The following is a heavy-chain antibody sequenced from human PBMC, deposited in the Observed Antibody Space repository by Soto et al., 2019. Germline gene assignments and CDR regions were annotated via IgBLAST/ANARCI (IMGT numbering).Heavy chain of an antibody. CDR3: ASGVIDFWSNYRRYYYYGMDV. CDR2: IYPGDSDT. D-gene: IGHD3-3*01. CDR1: GYSFTSLW. Sequence: GESLKISCKGSGYSFTSLWIAWVRLMSGKGLEWMGIIYPGDSDTRYSPSFQGQVTISADKSISTAYLQWSSLKASDTAMYYCASGVIDFWSNYRRYYYYGMDVWGQGTTVTVSS. J-gene: IGHJ6*02. V-gene: IGHV5-51*01.